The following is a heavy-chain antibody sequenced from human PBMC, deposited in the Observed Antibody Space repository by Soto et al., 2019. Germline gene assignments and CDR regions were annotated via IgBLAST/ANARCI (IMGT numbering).Heavy chain of an antibody. V-gene: IGHV3-74*01. CDR2: IISGGSRV. CDR1: GFTFSNDW. J-gene: IGHJ6*02. Sequence: PGGSLRLSCAASGFTFSNDWMNWVRQGPGKGLEWVSRIISGGSRVYYVDFVKGRFTIARDNAKKMLYLEMHSLTAEDTAVYYCARERTSKGGMDVWGQGTTVTVSS. CDR3: ARERTSKGGMDV.